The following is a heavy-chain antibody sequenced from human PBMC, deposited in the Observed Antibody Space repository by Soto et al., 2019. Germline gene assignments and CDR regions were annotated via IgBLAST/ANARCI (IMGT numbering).Heavy chain of an antibody. Sequence: EVQLLESGGALVQPGGSLRLSCAASGFTFSSYSMSWVRQAPGKALEWVSAISGSGGSTYYADSVKGRFTISRDNSKNALDLQMNSLRAQDTAVYYCAKDWLAVRGEPPTDWGQGTLVTVSS. CDR3: AKDWLAVRGEPPTD. V-gene: IGHV3-23*01. D-gene: IGHD3-10*01. J-gene: IGHJ4*02. CDR2: ISGSGGST. CDR1: GFTFSSYS.